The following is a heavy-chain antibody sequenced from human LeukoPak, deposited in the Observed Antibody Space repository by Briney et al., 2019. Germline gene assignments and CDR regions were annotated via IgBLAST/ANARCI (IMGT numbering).Heavy chain of an antibody. V-gene: IGHV4-59*01. CDR3: ARERTSGYSYYFDY. CDR1: GGSISSYY. CDR2: ISYSGST. Sequence: PSETLSLTCTVAGGSISSYYWSWIRQPPGKGLEWIGDISYSGSTNYDPSLKSRVTISVDTPKNQFSLKLSSVTAADTAVYYCARERTSGYSYYFDYWGQGTLVTVSS. J-gene: IGHJ4*02. D-gene: IGHD3-22*01.